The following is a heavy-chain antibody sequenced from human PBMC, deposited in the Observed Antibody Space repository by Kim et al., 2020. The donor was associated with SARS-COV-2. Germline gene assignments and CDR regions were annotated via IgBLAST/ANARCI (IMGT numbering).Heavy chain of an antibody. D-gene: IGHD3-22*01. Sequence: SETLSLTCTVSGGSISSSSYYWGWIRQPPGKGLEWIGSIYYSGSTYYNPSLKSRVTISVDTSKNQFSLKLSSVTAADTAVYYCARAVGSHYDSSGYTGYWGQGTLVTVSS. V-gene: IGHV4-39*01. CDR1: GGSISSSSYY. CDR2: IYYSGST. J-gene: IGHJ4*02. CDR3: ARAVGSHYDSSGYTGY.